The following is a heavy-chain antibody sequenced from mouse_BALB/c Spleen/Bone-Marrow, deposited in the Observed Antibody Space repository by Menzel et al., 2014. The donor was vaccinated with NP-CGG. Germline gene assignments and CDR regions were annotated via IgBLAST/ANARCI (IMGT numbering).Heavy chain of an antibody. D-gene: IGHD1-2*01. CDR1: GFDFSGYW. CDR3: ARPGYYGSQDV. J-gene: IGHJ1*01. CDR2: INPDSSTV. V-gene: IGHV4-1*02. Sequence: EVKLPESGGGLVQPGGSLKLSCAASGFDFSGYWMTWVRQAPGKGLEWIGEINPDSSTVNYTPSLKDKFIISRDNAKNALYLRMSKVISEDTALYYCARPGYYGSQDVWGAGTTVTVSS.